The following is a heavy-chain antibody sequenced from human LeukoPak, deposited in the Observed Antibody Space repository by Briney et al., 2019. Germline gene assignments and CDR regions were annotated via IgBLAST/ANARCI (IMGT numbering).Heavy chain of an antibody. Sequence: ASVKVSCKASGYTFTSYYIHWVRQAPGQGREWLGIINPSGGGTIYAQKFQGRVTMTRDTSTSTVYMKLSSLRSEDTAVYYCAREWPNTYRFDPWGQGTLVTVSS. CDR1: GYTFTSYY. D-gene: IGHD1/OR15-1a*01. J-gene: IGHJ5*02. CDR3: AREWPNTYRFDP. V-gene: IGHV1-46*01. CDR2: INPSGGGT.